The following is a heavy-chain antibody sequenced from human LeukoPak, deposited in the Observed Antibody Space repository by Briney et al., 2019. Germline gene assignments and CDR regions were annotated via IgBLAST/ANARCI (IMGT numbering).Heavy chain of an antibody. CDR1: GYNFTNYW. Sequence: GESLKISCKGSGYNFTNYWIGWVRHMPGKGLEWMGIIYPGDSDTRYNPSFEGQVIISADKSMSNAYLQWSSLKASDTAMYYCARQIQGPRGCSGXXXYSVPFDHWGQGTLVTVSS. J-gene: IGHJ4*02. CDR2: IYPGDSDT. V-gene: IGHV5-51*01. D-gene: IGHD2-21*02. CDR3: ARQIQGPRGCSGXXXYSVPFDH.